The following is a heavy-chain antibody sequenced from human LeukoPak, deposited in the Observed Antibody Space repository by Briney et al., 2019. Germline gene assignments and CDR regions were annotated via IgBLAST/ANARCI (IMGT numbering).Heavy chain of an antibody. CDR3: ARTMGATGAFDY. V-gene: IGHV1-69*13. D-gene: IGHD1-26*01. CDR2: IIPISGTA. CDR1: GGTFSSYA. J-gene: IGHJ4*02. Sequence: ASVKVSCKASGGTFSSYAISWVRQAPGQGLEWMGGIIPISGTANYAQKFQGRVTITADESTSTAYMELSSLRSDDTAVYYCARTMGATGAFDYWGQGTLVTVSS.